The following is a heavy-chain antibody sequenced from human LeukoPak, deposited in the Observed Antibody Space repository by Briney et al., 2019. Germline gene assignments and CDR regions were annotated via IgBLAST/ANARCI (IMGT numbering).Heavy chain of an antibody. Sequence: PSGTLSLTCAVSGGSISSSNWWSWVRQPPGKGLEWIGEIYHSGSTNYNPSLKSRVTISVDKSKNQFSLKLSSVTAADTAVYYCARASSSWLGSYFDYWGQGTLVTVSS. J-gene: IGHJ4*02. CDR2: IYHSGST. D-gene: IGHD6-13*01. CDR1: GGSISSSNW. CDR3: ARASSSWLGSYFDY. V-gene: IGHV4-4*02.